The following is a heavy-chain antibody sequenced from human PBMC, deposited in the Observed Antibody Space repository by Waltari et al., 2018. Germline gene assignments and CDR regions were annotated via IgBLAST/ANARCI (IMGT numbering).Heavy chain of an antibody. CDR3: ARERSKLGTHDAFDI. Sequence: QVQLVESGGGVVQPGRSLRLSCAASGFTFSSYAMHWVRQAPGKGLGWVAVRSYDGSNKDYACSVKGRFTISRDKSKNTLYLQMNSLRAEDTAVYYCARERSKLGTHDAFDIWGQGTMVTVSS. CDR2: RSYDGSNK. V-gene: IGHV3-30-3*01. CDR1: GFTFSSYA. J-gene: IGHJ3*02. D-gene: IGHD7-27*01.